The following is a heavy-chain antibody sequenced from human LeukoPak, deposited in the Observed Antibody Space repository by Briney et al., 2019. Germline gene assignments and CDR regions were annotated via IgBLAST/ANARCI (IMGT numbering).Heavy chain of an antibody. D-gene: IGHD3-10*01. V-gene: IGHV4-39*07. CDR3: ARGYYYGSGRRDWFDP. J-gene: IGHJ5*02. CDR2: IYTSGST. CDR1: GGSISSSSYY. Sequence: SETLSLTCTVSGGSISSSSYYWGWIRQPPGKGLEWIGRIYTSGSTNYNPSLKSRVTMSVDTSKNQFSLKLSSVTAADTAVYYCARGYYYGSGRRDWFDPWGQGTLVTVSS.